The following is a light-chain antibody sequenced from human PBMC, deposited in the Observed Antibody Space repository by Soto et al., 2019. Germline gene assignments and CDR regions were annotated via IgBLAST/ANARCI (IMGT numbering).Light chain of an antibody. J-gene: IGLJ1*01. V-gene: IGLV1-47*01. Sequence: QSVLTQPSSVSGTPGQGVTISCSGSIYNIGNNYVYWFQQLPGTAPKVLSNRNDQRPSGVPDRFSGSKSGTSASLAISGLRSEDEADYYCAAWDDTVRSYVFGTGTKLTVL. CDR1: IYNIGNNY. CDR2: RND. CDR3: AAWDDTVRSYV.